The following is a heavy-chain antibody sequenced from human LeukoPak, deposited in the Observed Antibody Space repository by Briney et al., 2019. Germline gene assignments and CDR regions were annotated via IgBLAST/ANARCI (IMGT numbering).Heavy chain of an antibody. D-gene: IGHD4-17*01. CDR2: LRLDGINK. J-gene: IGHJ4*02. CDR1: GFTFSSYG. Sequence: PGGSLRLSCAASGFTFSSYGMHWVRQAPGKGLEWVAFLRLDGINKYYADSVKGRFTISRDNSKNTVYLQMNSLRAEDTAVYYCARAPTVTTKPFFDYWGQGTLVTVSS. V-gene: IGHV3-30*02. CDR3: ARAPTVTTKPFFDY.